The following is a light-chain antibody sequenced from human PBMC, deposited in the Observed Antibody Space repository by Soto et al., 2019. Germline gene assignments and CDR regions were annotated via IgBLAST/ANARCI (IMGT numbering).Light chain of an antibody. CDR2: GAS. Sequence: EIVMTQSPGTLSLSPGERATISCRASQVIGSRYLAWYHQKSGQAPRLLIYGASSRATGIPDRFSGSGSGTDFTLTISRLETEDFGVYYCQQFGSSIPHTCGQGTKLEIK. CDR1: QVIGSRY. J-gene: IGKJ2*01. V-gene: IGKV3-20*01. CDR3: QQFGSSIPHT.